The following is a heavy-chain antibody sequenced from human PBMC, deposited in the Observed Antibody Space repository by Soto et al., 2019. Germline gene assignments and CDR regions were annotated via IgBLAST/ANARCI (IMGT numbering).Heavy chain of an antibody. J-gene: IGHJ6*02. V-gene: IGHV1-18*01. CDR1: GYTFTSYG. CDR2: ISAYNGNT. D-gene: IGHD4-17*01. CDR3: ARDLDYGDYWYYYGMDV. Sequence: GGSVKVSCKASGYTFTSYGISWVGQAPGQGLEWMGWISAYNGNTNYAQKLQGRVTMTTDTSTSTAYMELRSLRSDDTAVYYCARDLDYGDYWYYYGMDVWGQGTTVTVSS.